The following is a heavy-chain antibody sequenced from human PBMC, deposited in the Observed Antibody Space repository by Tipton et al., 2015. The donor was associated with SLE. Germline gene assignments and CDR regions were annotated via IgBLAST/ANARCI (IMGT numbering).Heavy chain of an antibody. Sequence: TLSLTCSVSGGSIRSASSYWGWIRQPPGKGLEWIGSIFYNGRTYYNPSLKSRVTISLVTSKNQLSLRLSSVTAADTAVYYCARATDWNLSPDVWGKGTTVTVSS. D-gene: IGHD1-7*01. CDR1: GGSIRSASSY. J-gene: IGHJ6*04. V-gene: IGHV4-39*07. CDR2: IFYNGRT. CDR3: ARATDWNLSPDV.